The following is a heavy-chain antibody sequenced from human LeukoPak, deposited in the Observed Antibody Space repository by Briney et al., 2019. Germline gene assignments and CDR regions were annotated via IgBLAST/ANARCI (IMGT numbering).Heavy chain of an antibody. CDR3: ARDRGYCSAASCYSLGMDV. CDR2: ISSDVTST. CDR1: GFTFSSYW. Sequence: GGSLRLSCAASGFTFSSYWMHWVRQAPGKGLVWVSRISSDVTSTSYADSVKGRFTISRDNAKNTLYLQMNSLSDEDTAVYYCARDRGYCSAASCYSLGMDVWGQGTTVTVSS. J-gene: IGHJ6*02. D-gene: IGHD2-15*01. V-gene: IGHV3-74*01.